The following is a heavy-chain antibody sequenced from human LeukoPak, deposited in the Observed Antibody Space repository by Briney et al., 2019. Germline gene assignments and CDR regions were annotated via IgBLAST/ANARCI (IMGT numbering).Heavy chain of an antibody. CDR1: RYTFTTYT. D-gene: IGHD1-7*01. V-gene: IGHV1-3*01. CDR2: INAGNANT. Sequence: ASVKVSCKASRYTFTTYTIHWVRQAPGHRLEWMGWINAGNANTKYSQKFQGRVTITRDTSASTAYIELSSLRSEDTAVFYCARESWHYGTDASDVWGQGTMVTVSS. J-gene: IGHJ3*01. CDR3: ARESWHYGTDASDV.